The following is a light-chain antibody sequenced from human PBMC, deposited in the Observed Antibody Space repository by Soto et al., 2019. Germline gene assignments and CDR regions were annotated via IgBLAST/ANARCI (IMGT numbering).Light chain of an antibody. J-gene: IGLJ1*01. V-gene: IGLV1-44*01. CDR3: AAWDDSLNGYV. CDR2: SNN. Sequence: QSVLTQPPSAPGTPGQRVTISCSGSRSNIGSNTVNWYQQLPGTAPKLLIYSNNRRPSGVPDRFSGSKSGTSASLAISGLQSGDEADYYCAAWDDSLNGYVFATGTKVTVL. CDR1: RSNIGSNT.